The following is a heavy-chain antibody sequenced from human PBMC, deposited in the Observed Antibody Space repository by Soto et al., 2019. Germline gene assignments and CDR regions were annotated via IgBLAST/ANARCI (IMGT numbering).Heavy chain of an antibody. CDR1: GYTFTSYG. CDR2: ISAYNGNT. J-gene: IGHJ4*02. CDR3: ARDSGYQLVGATPPDY. V-gene: IGHV1-18*01. D-gene: IGHD1-26*01. Sequence: QVQLVQSGAEVKKPGASVKVSCKASGYTFTSYGISWVRQAPGQGLEWMGWISAYNGNTNYAQKLQGRVPMTTDTSPSTAYMELRSLRSDDTAVYYCARDSGYQLVGATPPDYWGQGTLVTVSS.